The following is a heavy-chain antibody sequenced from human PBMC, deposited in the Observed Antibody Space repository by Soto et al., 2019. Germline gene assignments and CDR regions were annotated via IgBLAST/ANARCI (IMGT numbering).Heavy chain of an antibody. J-gene: IGHJ6*03. CDR2: IYFSGAT. D-gene: IGHD3-3*01. V-gene: IGHV4-59*11. CDR1: GAPLSTHY. CDR3: ARSPLRFLEWLSPTGNYYYMDV. Sequence: SETLSLTCTVSGAPLSTHYWSWIRQPPGKGLEWIGNIYFSGATNYNPSLKSRVTISVDTSKNQFSLKLSSVTAADTAVYYCARSPLRFLEWLSPTGNYYYMDVWGKGTTVTVSS.